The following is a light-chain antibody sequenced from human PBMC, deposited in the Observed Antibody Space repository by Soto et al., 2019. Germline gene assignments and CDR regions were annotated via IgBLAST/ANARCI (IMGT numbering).Light chain of an antibody. J-gene: IGLJ3*02. CDR3: QSYDSSLSGSV. CDR2: GNS. V-gene: IGLV1-40*01. Sequence: QPVLTQPPSVSGAPGQRVTISCTGSSSNIGAGYDVHWYQQLPGTAPKVLIYGNSNRPSGVPDRFSGSKSGTSASLAISGLQAEDEADYYCQSYDSSLSGSVFGGGTKVTVL. CDR1: SSNIGAGYD.